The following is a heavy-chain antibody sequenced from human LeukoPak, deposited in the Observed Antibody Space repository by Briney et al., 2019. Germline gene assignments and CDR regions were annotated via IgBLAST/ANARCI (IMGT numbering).Heavy chain of an antibody. J-gene: IGHJ6*03. CDR2: IKSKTDGGTT. V-gene: IGHV3-15*01. Sequence: KPGRSLRLSCAASGFTFSSYGMHWVRQAPGKGLEWVGRIKSKTDGGTTDYAAPVKGRFTISRDDSKNTLYLQMNSLKTEDTAVYYCTTDSGSYPNPYYYYYMDVWGKGTTVTVSS. D-gene: IGHD1-26*01. CDR1: GFTFSSYG. CDR3: TTDSGSYPNPYYYYYMDV.